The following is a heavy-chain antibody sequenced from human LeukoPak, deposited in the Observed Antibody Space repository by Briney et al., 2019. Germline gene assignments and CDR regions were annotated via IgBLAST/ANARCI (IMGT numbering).Heavy chain of an antibody. Sequence: SGGSLRLSCAASGFIFSSYSMNWVRQAPGKGLVWVSRINSDGSSTSYADSVKGRLTISRDNAKNTLYLQMNSLRVEDTAVYYCARGDGYAQRDWGQGTLVTVPS. CDR2: INSDGSST. CDR3: ARGDGYAQRD. J-gene: IGHJ4*02. CDR1: GFIFSSYS. V-gene: IGHV3-74*01. D-gene: IGHD5-12*01.